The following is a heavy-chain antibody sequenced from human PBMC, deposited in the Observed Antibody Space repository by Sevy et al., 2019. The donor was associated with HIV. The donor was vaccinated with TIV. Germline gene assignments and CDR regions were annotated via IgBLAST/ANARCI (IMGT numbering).Heavy chain of an antibody. CDR3: ARWRGTRITMIVVVVTGYFDY. Sequence: SETLSLTCGVYGGSLSGYSWSWIRQPPGKGLEWIGEINHSGSTNYNPSLKSRVTISVDTSKNQFSLKLSSVTAADTAVYYCARWRGTRITMIVVVVTGYFDYWGQGTLVTVSS. J-gene: IGHJ4*02. CDR2: INHSGST. V-gene: IGHV4-34*01. D-gene: IGHD3-22*01. CDR1: GGSLSGYS.